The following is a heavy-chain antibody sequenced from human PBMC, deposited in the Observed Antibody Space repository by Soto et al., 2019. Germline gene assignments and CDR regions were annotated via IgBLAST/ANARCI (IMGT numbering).Heavy chain of an antibody. D-gene: IGHD6-13*01. Sequence: SETLFLTCTVSGGSIRSNCWNWIRQPPGKGLEWIGCIRNSGNTYYNPSLKSRVTISVDTSKNQFSLKLNSVTAADTAVFYCARHPNRGYSRVDYWGQGTQVTVSS. CDR2: IRNSGNT. V-gene: IGHV4-59*04. CDR3: ARHPNRGYSRVDY. J-gene: IGHJ4*02. CDR1: GGSIRSNC.